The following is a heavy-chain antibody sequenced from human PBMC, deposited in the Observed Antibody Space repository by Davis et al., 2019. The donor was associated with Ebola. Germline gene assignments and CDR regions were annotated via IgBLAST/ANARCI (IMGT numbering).Heavy chain of an antibody. Sequence: MPGGSLRLSCTVSGGSISPYYWSWIRQPPGKGLEWIGYIYYSGSTKYNLSLKGRVAISVDTSKYQFSLKLSSVTAADTAVYYCARSYGAAPFDYWGQGTLVTVSS. CDR2: IYYSGST. J-gene: IGHJ4*02. D-gene: IGHD4/OR15-4a*01. V-gene: IGHV4-59*08. CDR1: GGSISPYY. CDR3: ARSYGAAPFDY.